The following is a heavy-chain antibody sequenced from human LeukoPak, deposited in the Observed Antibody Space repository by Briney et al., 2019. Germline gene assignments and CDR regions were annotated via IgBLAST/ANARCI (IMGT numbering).Heavy chain of an antibody. Sequence: TGGSLRLSCTASGFTFDDYAMHWVRQAPGKELEWVSAISGSGSSGGSTYYADSVKGRFTISRDNSKNTLYLQMNSLRAEDTAVYYCAKSGYNRFDYWGQGTLVTVSS. CDR3: AKSGYNRFDY. J-gene: IGHJ4*02. CDR2: ISGSGSSGGST. D-gene: IGHD5-24*01. CDR1: GFTFDDYA. V-gene: IGHV3-23*01.